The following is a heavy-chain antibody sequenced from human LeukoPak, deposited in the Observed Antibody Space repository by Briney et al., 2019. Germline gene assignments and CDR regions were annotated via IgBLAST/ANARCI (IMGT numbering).Heavy chain of an antibody. CDR3: AKEYSGSFSPFPSYFDY. Sequence: GGSLRLSCAASGFTFSSYSMNWVRQAPGKALEWVSAITGSGGRTYYADSVKGRFTISRDNSKNTLYLQMNSLRADDTAVYYCAKEYSGSFSPFPSYFDYWGQGTLVTVSS. CDR2: ITGSGGRT. V-gene: IGHV3-23*01. D-gene: IGHD1-26*01. CDR1: GFTFSSYS. J-gene: IGHJ4*02.